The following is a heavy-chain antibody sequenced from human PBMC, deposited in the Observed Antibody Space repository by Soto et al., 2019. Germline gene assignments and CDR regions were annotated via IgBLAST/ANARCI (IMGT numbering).Heavy chain of an antibody. V-gene: IGHV3-23*01. CDR1: GFTFSGYA. D-gene: IGHD6-19*01. J-gene: IGHJ4*02. CDR2: ISGSGGST. CDR3: VTNSVSGWYPIY. Sequence: PGGSLRLSCAASGFTFSGYAMSWVRQAPGKGLEWVSAISGSGGSTYYADSVKGRFTISRDNSKNTLYLQMNSLRAEDTAVYYCVTNSVSGWYPIYWGQRTLVTVS.